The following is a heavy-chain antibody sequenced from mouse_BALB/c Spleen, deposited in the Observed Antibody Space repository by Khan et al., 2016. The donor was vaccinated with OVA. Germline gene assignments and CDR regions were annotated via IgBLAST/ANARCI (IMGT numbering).Heavy chain of an antibody. Sequence: QIQLVQSGPELKKPGETVRISCKASGYTFTTAGIQWVQKMPGKGLKWIGWINTHSGVPKYAEDFKGRFAFSLEISVNTAYLQITNLKTEDTATDFCTRGGDGNYRNYGGAMEYWGQGTSVTVSS. V-gene: IGHV9-4*02. J-gene: IGHJ4*01. D-gene: IGHD2-5*01. CDR1: GYTFTTAG. CDR3: TRGGDGNYRNYGGAMEY. CDR2: INTHSGVP.